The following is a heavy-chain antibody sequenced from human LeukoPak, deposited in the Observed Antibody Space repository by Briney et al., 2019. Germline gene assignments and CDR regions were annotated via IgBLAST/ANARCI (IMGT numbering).Heavy chain of an antibody. J-gene: IGHJ5*02. D-gene: IGHD2-8*02. CDR1: GYTFTSYY. CDR3: ARDNSVEDTAWCFDP. CDR2: INPSGGST. Sequence: ASVKVSCKASGYTFTSYYIHWVRQAPGQGLEWMGIINPSGGSTSYAQKFHVRVTMTRDISTSTDYMELSSLRSEDTAVYYCARDNSVEDTAWCFDPWGQGTLVTVSS. V-gene: IGHV1-46*01.